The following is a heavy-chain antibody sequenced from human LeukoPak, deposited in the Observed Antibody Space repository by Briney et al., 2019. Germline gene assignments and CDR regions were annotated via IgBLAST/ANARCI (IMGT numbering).Heavy chain of an antibody. V-gene: IGHV3-33*06. J-gene: IGHJ4*02. CDR3: AKNHWNYRPARLSYFDY. Sequence: GGSLRLSCAASGFTFSSYGMHWVRQAPGKGLEWVAVVWYDGSNKYYADSVKGRFTISRDNSKNTLYLQMNSLRAEDTAVYYCAKNHWNYRPARLSYFDYWGQGTLVTVSS. D-gene: IGHD1-7*01. CDR1: GFTFSSYG. CDR2: VWYDGSNK.